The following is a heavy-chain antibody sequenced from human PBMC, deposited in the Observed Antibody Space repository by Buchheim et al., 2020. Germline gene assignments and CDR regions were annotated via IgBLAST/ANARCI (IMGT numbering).Heavy chain of an antibody. J-gene: IGHJ4*02. CDR1: GFTFSTSA. CDR2: ISYDGSDK. D-gene: IGHD3-22*01. Sequence: QMQLVESGGGVVQPGRSLRLSCAASGFTFSTSAMPWVRQAPGKGLKWVAAISYDGSDKYYADSVKGRFTVSRDNSKNTLYLQMNSRRPEDTAVYYCASGDFDTSGDDYWGQGTL. V-gene: IGHV3-30*04. CDR3: ASGDFDTSGDDY.